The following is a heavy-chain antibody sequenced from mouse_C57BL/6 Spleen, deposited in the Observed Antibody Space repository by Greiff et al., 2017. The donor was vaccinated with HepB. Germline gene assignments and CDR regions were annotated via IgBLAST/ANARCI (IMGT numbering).Heavy chain of an antibody. Sequence: EVQRVESGGGLVQPGGSLKLSCAASGFTFSDYYMYWVRQTPEKRLEWVAYISNGGGSTYYPDTVKGRFTISRDNAKNTLYLQMSRLKSEDTAMYYCARQKGSGYPFDYWGQGTTLTVSS. CDR2: ISNGGGST. D-gene: IGHD3-2*02. CDR3: ARQKGSGYPFDY. V-gene: IGHV5-12*01. CDR1: GFTFSDYY. J-gene: IGHJ2*01.